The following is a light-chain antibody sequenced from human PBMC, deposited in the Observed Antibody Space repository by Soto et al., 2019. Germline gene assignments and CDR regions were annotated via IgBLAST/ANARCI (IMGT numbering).Light chain of an antibody. J-gene: IGLJ2*01. V-gene: IGLV1-40*01. CDR3: QSYVSSLSGSV. CDR1: SSNIGAGYD. Sequence: QSVLTQPPSVSGAPGQRVTISCTGSSSNIGAGYDVHWYQQLPGTAPKLLIYGNSNRPSGVPYRFSGSKSGTSASLAITGLQAEDEAVYYWQSYVSSLSGSVFGGGTKLTVL. CDR2: GNS.